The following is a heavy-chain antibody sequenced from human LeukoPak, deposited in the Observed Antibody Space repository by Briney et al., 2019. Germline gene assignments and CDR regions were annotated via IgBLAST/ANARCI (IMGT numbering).Heavy chain of an antibody. CDR3: TCCPSDSYSSGWYPIPHY. D-gene: IGHD6-19*01. J-gene: IGHJ4*02. CDR2: IRSKAYGGTT. CDR1: GFTFGDYA. V-gene: IGHV3-49*03. Sequence: GGSLRLSCTASGFTFGDYAMSWFRQAPGKGLEWVGFIRSKAYGGTTEYAASVKGRFTISRDDSKSIAYLQMNSLKTEDTAVYYCTCCPSDSYSSGWYPIPHYWGQGTLVTVSS.